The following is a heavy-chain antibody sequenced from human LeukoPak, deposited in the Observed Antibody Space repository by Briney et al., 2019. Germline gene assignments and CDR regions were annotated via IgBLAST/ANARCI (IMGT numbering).Heavy chain of an antibody. V-gene: IGHV1-8*03. CDR2: LSPNSGNT. J-gene: IGHJ5*02. Sequence: GASVKVSCKASGYTFSTYDINWVRQASGQGLEWMGWLSPNSGNTGYSQKFQGRVTITRNTSISTAYMELSSLRSGDTAVYYCARGWTLVGFDPWGQGTLVTVSS. CDR1: GYTFSTYD. CDR3: ARGWTLVGFDP. D-gene: IGHD4-23*01.